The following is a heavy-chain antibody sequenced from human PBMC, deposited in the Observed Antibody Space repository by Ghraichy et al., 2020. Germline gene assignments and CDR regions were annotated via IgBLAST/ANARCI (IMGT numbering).Heavy chain of an antibody. J-gene: IGHJ3*02. Sequence: GGSLRLSCAVSGFTFSSYVMSWVRQAPGKGLEWVSIISGSGGTTYYADSVKGRFTISRDNSKNTLYLQLNSLRAEDTAVYYCVKSRSSDYFRYAFDIWGQGTMVTVSS. V-gene: IGHV3-23*01. D-gene: IGHD3-22*01. CDR3: VKSRSSDYFRYAFDI. CDR2: ISGSGGTT. CDR1: GFTFSSYV.